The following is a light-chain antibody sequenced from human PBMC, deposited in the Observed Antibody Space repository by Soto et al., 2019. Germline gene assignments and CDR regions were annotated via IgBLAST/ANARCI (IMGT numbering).Light chain of an antibody. CDR1: SSDVGKYDR. V-gene: IGLV2-18*02. CDR3: SSYTSTSRYV. CDR2: EVT. Sequence: QCLLTQPPSVSEFPGLSGTISCTGTSSDVGKYDRVSWYQQPPGTAPKLIIYEVTNRPSGVPARFSGSKSGNTASLTISGLQAEDEADYYCSSYTSTSRYVFGAGTKVTVL. J-gene: IGLJ1*01.